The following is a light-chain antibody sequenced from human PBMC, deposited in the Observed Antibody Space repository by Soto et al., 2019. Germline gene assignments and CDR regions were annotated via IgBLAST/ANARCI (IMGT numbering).Light chain of an antibody. CDR2: GNN. CDR3: AAWDDSLNGYV. J-gene: IGLJ1*01. CDR1: ISNIGAGYD. Sequence: QSVLTQPPSVSGAPGQRVTISCTGSISNIGAGYDVHWYQQLPGTAPKLLIYGNNNRPSGVPDRFSGSKSGTSASLAISGLQSEDEADYYCAAWDDSLNGYVFGTGTKLTVL. V-gene: IGLV1-40*01.